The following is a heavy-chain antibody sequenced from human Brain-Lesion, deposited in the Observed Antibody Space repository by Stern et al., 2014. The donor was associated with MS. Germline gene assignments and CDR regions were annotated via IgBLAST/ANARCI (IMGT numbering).Heavy chain of an antibody. J-gene: IGHJ4*02. CDR3: ARSPATPSGYDRFDY. Sequence: VQLVESGAEVKKPGESLKISCEASGYLFDDYWIGWVRQMSGRGLELVAIIFPRDSNTRYSPSVQGQVTISADKSISTAFLKWSSQKPSNPAMHYWARSPATPSGYDRFDYWGQGALVTVSS. CDR2: IFPRDSNT. CDR1: GYLFDDYW. V-gene: IGHV5-51*03. D-gene: IGHD5-12*01.